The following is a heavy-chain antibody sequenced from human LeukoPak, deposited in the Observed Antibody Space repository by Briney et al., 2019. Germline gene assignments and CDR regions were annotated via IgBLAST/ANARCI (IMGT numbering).Heavy chain of an antibody. CDR1: GFTFSTYW. CDR2: IKQDGSEK. V-gene: IGHV3-7*01. CDR3: ARDSAGNDY. D-gene: IGHD6-13*01. J-gene: IGHJ4*02. Sequence: TGGSLRLSCAASGFTFSTYWMSWVRQAPGKGLEWVANIKQDGSEKYYVDSVKGRFTIFRDNAKNSLYLQMNSLRAEDTAMYYCARDSAGNDYWGQGTLVTVSS.